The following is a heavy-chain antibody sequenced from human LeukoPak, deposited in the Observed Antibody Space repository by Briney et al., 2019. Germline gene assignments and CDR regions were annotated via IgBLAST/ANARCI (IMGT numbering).Heavy chain of an antibody. CDR2: ISSSGSTI. D-gene: IGHD2-2*01. V-gene: IGHV3-48*03. J-gene: IGHJ6*02. Sequence: GGSLRLSCAASGFTFSSYEMNWVRQAPGKGLEWVSYISSSGSTIYYADSVKGRFTISRDNAKNSLYLQINSLRAEDTAVYYCAREPSVVPSHYYYGMDVWGQGTTVTVSS. CDR3: AREPSVVPSHYYYGMDV. CDR1: GFTFSSYE.